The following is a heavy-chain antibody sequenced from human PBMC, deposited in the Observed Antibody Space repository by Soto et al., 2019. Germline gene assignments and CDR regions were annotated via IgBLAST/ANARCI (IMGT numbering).Heavy chain of an antibody. V-gene: IGHV4-59*01. D-gene: IGHD1-1*01. CDR3: ARDQYPRTGTTRRTRGGMDV. CDR1: GGSISSYY. J-gene: IGHJ6*02. CDR2: IYYSGST. Sequence: KTSETLSLTCTVSGGSISSYYWSWIRQPPGKGLEWIGYIYYSGSTNYNPSLKSRVTISVDTSKNQFSLKLSSVTAADTAVYYCARDQYPRTGTTRRTRGGMDVWGQGTTVTVSS.